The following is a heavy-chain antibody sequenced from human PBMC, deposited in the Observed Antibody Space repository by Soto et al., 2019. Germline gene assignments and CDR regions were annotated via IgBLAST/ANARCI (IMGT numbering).Heavy chain of an antibody. Sequence: EEQLVESGGGLVQPGGSLRVSCAASGFTFSGHWMTWVRQAPGKGLEWVASIKEDGSEKKYVDSAKGRFTISRDNAKKSLYLKMNSLRGDDTAVYYCARGGSNRFGLWGQGTVVTVSS. CDR3: ARGGSNRFGL. J-gene: IGHJ4*02. CDR1: GFTFSGHW. D-gene: IGHD6-13*01. V-gene: IGHV3-7*04. CDR2: IKEDGSEK.